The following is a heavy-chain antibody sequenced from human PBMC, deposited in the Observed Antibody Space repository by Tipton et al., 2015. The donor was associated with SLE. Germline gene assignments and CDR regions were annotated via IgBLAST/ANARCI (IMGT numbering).Heavy chain of an antibody. CDR1: GGSISSGSYY. CDR3: ARRHGYGYGLNWFDP. J-gene: IGHJ5*02. CDR2: FYTSGSS. D-gene: IGHD5-18*01. V-gene: IGHV4-61*09. Sequence: TLSLTCTVSGGSISSGSYYWSWIRQPAGKGLEWIGHFYTSGSSNYNPSLKSRGTISVDPSKNQFSLRLTSVIAADTAVYYCARRHGYGYGLNWFDPWGQGTLISVSS.